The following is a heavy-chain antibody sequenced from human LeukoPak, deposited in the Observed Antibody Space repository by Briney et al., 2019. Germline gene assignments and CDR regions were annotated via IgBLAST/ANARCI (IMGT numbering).Heavy chain of an antibody. CDR3: ASNSIAVAGTSYFDY. CDR2: INHSGST. Sequence: SETLSLTCAVYGGSFGGYYWSWIRQPPGKGLEWIGEINHSGSTNYNPSLKSRVTISVDTSKNQFSLKLSSVTAADTAVYYCASNSIAVAGTSYFDYWGQGTLVTVSS. J-gene: IGHJ4*02. CDR1: GGSFGGYY. V-gene: IGHV4-34*01. D-gene: IGHD6-19*01.